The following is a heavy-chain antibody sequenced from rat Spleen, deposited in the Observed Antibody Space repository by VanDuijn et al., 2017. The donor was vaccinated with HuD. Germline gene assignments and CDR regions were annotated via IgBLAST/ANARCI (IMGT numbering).Heavy chain of an antibody. Sequence: EVQLVESGGQLVQPGRSLKLSCAASGFTFSSFPMAWVRQAPKKGLEWVASITNASGGTHYPDSVKGRFTISRDIAKTTLYLHMTSLRSEDTATYYCTRGTYYRHWGQGVMVTVSS. CDR1: GFTFSSFP. D-gene: IGHD1-12*01. CDR3: TRGTYYRH. J-gene: IGHJ2*01. CDR2: ITNASGGT. V-gene: IGHV5-46*01.